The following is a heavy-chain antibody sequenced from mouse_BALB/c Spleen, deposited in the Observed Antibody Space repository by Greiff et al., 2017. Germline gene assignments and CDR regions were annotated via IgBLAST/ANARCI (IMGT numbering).Heavy chain of an antibody. J-gene: IGHJ4*01. CDR1: GFTFSSYY. V-gene: IGHV5-6-2*01. D-gene: IGHD2-4*01. Sequence: EVNLVESGGGLVKLGGSLKLSCAASGFTFSSYYMSWVRQTPEKRLELVAAINSNGGSTYYPDTVKGRFTISRDNAKNTLYLQMSSLKSEDTALYYCARIYYDYDEAMDYWGQGTSVTVSS. CDR2: INSNGGST. CDR3: ARIYYDYDEAMDY.